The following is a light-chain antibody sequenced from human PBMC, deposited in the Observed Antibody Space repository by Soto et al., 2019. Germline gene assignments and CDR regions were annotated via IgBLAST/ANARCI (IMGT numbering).Light chain of an antibody. CDR3: QTWGTGYWV. CDR2: LNSDGSH. V-gene: IGLV4-69*01. Sequence: QSVLTQSPSASASLGASVKLTCTLSSGHSNYAIAWHQQQPEKGPRYLMKLNSDGSHRKGDGIPDRFSGSSSGAERYLTISSLQSEDEADYYCQTWGTGYWVFGGGTKLTVL. CDR1: SGHSNYA. J-gene: IGLJ3*02.